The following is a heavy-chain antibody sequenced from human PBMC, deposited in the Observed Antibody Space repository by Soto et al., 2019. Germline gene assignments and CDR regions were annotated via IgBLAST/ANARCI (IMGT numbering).Heavy chain of an antibody. CDR3: ARWELLTGFDY. D-gene: IGHD1-26*01. V-gene: IGHV3-48*03. CDR2: ISSSGSTI. J-gene: IGHJ4*02. CDR1: GFTFSTSE. Sequence: PGGSLRLSCAASGFTFSTSELSWVRQAPGKGLEWVSYISSSGSTIYYADSAKGRFTLSRDNAKKSLYLQMNSLRAADTAVYYCARWELLTGFDYWGQGTLVTVSS.